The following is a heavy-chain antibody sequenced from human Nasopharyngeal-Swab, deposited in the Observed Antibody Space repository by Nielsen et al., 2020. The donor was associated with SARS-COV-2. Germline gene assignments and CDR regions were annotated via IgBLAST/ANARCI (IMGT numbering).Heavy chain of an antibody. J-gene: IGHJ5*02. CDR2: IYYSGST. D-gene: IGHD2-2*01. Sequence: WIRQSPGKGLEWIGYIYYSGSTYYNPSLKSRVTISVDTSKNQFSLKLSPVTAADTAVYYCARGFRRYQLLPGWFDPWGQGTLVTVSS. CDR3: ARGFRRYQLLPGWFDP. V-gene: IGHV4-30-4*01.